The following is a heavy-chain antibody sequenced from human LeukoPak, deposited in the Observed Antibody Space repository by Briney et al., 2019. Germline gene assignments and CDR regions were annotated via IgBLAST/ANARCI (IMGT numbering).Heavy chain of an antibody. D-gene: IGHD6-13*01. Sequence: SETLSLTCTVSGGSISSGGYYWSWIRQHPGKGLEWIEYIYYSGSTYYNPSLKSRVTISVDTSKNQFSLKLSSATAADTAVYYCARSNRIAAAGSLDFQHWGQGTLVTVSS. CDR3: ARSNRIAAAGSLDFQH. V-gene: IGHV4-31*03. CDR1: GGSISSGGYY. J-gene: IGHJ1*01. CDR2: IYYSGST.